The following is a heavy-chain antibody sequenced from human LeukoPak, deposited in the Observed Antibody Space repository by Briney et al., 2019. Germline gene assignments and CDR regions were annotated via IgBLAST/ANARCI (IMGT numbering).Heavy chain of an antibody. Sequence: SETLSLTCAVYGGSFSGYYWSWIRQPPGKGLEWIGEINHSGSTNYNPSLKSRVTISVDTSKNQFSLKLSSVTAADTAVYYCARDDRVRGVFDYWGQGTLVTVSS. CDR2: INHSGST. V-gene: IGHV4-34*01. D-gene: IGHD3-10*01. CDR1: GGSFSGYY. CDR3: ARDDRVRGVFDY. J-gene: IGHJ4*02.